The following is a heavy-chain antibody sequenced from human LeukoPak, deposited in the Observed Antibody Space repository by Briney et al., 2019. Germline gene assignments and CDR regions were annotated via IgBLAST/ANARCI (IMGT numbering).Heavy chain of an antibody. CDR3: ARVRLGIKNFDY. D-gene: IGHD3-9*01. CDR1: GFTFNDYA. V-gene: IGHV3-9*01. Sequence: GGSLRLACATSGFTFNDYAMYWVRQAPGKCLEWVSGISWNSRSIAYADSVKGRFTISRDNAKNSLYLQMNSLRVEDTAVYYCARVRLGIKNFDYWGQGTLVTVSS. CDR2: ISWNSRSI. J-gene: IGHJ4*02.